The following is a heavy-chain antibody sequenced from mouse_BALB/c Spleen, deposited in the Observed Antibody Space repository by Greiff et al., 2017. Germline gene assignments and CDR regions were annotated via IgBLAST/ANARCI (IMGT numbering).Heavy chain of an antibody. CDR3: TRRGPNWSFDY. J-gene: IGHJ2*01. D-gene: IGHD4-1*02. CDR2: INPSNGGT. V-gene: IGHV1S81*02. Sequence: QVQLKQSGAELVKPGASVKLSCKASGYTFTSYYMYWVKQRPGQGLEWIGEINPSNGGTNFSEKFKSKATLTVDKSSSTAYMQLSSLTSEDSAVYYCTRRGPNWSFDYWGQGTTLTVSS. CDR1: GYTFTSYY.